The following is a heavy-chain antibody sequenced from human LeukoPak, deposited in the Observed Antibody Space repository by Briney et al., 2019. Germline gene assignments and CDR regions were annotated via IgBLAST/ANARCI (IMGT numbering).Heavy chain of an antibody. CDR3: AFSYEYIDYGDPRDAFDI. Sequence: ASVKVSCKVSGYTLTELSMHWVRQAPGKGLEWMGWINPNSGGTNYAQKFQGRVTMTRDTSISTAYMELSRLRSDDTAVYHCAFSYEYIDYGDPRDAFDIWGQGTMVTVSS. CDR2: INPNSGGT. V-gene: IGHV1-2*02. D-gene: IGHD4-17*01. J-gene: IGHJ3*02. CDR1: GYTLTELS.